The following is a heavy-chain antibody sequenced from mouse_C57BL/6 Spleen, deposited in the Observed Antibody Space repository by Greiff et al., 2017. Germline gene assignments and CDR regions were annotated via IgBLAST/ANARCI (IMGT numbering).Heavy chain of an antibody. CDR3: ASGGGAMDY. CDR1: GFSLTSYG. CDR2: IWGVGST. J-gene: IGHJ4*01. Sequence: VKLMESGPGLVAPLQSLSITCTVSGFSLTSYGVDWVRQSPGKGLEWLGVIWGVGSTNYNSALKSRLSISKDNSKSQVFLKMNSLQTDDTAMYYCASGGGAMDYWGQGTSVTVSS. V-gene: IGHV2-6*01.